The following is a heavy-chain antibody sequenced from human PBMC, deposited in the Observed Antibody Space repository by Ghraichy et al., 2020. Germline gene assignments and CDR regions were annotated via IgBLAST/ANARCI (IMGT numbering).Heavy chain of an antibody. D-gene: IGHD1-26*01. CDR3: ARGGGSWQFDY. CDR2: IRSSSSYI. V-gene: IGHV3-21*01. CDR1: GFIFSSYN. Sequence: GGSLRLSCAASGFIFSSYNMIWVRQAPGKGLEWVSSIRSSSSYIYYADSVKGRFTISRDNAENSLYLQMNRLRAEDTAVYYCARGGGSWQFDYWGQGTLVAVSS. J-gene: IGHJ4*02.